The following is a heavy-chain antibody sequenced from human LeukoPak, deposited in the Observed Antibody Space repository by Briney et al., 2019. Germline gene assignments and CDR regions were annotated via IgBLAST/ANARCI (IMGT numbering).Heavy chain of an antibody. CDR2: IYHSGST. V-gene: IGHV4-39*07. CDR1: GGSISSSSYY. D-gene: IGHD4-23*01. Sequence: SETLSLTCTVSGGSISSSSYYWGWIRQPPGKGLEWIGSIYHSGSTYYNPSLKSRVTISVDRSKNQFSLKLSSVTAADTAVYYCAREFETTMGYWGQGTMVTVSS. CDR3: AREFETTMGY. J-gene: IGHJ4*02.